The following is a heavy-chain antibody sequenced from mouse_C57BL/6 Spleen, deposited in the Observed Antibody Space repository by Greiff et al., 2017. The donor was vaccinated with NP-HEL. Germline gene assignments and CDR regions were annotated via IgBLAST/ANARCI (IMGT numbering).Heavy chain of an antibody. V-gene: IGHV1-64*01. CDR2: IHPNSGST. Sequence: QVQLQQPGAELVKPGASVKLSCKASGYTFTSYWMHWVKQRPGQGLGWIGMIHPNSGSTNYNEKFKSKATLTVDKSSSTAYMQLSSLTSEDSAVYYCASPNWDEEDYWGQGTTLTVSS. CDR1: GYTFTSYW. J-gene: IGHJ2*01. CDR3: ASPNWDEEDY. D-gene: IGHD4-1*01.